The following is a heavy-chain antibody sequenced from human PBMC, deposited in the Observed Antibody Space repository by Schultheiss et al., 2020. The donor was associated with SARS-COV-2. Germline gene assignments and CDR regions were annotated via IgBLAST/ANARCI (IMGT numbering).Heavy chain of an antibody. J-gene: IGHJ3*02. V-gene: IGHV4-61*02. CDR3: ARRAGYCSGGSCYAADAFDI. D-gene: IGHD2-15*01. CDR2: IETNGNS. Sequence: SETLSLTCTVSGGSISSGGYYWSWIRQHPGKGLEWIGRIETNGNSNYNPSLKSRVTISVDTSKNQFSLKLSSVTAADTAVYYCARRAGYCSGGSCYAADAFDIWGQGTMVTVSS. CDR1: GGSISSGGYY.